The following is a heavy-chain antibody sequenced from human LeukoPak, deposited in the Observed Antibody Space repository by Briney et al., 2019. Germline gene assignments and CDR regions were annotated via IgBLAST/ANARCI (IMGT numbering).Heavy chain of an antibody. J-gene: IGHJ4*02. V-gene: IGHV3-33*08. D-gene: IGHD3-22*01. CDR1: GFTFGVYS. CDR3: ARDRYDSSGSFDY. CDR2: IWYDGGNK. Sequence: GGSLRLSCAASGFTFGVYSMNWVRQAPGKGLEWVAVIWYDGGNKYYADSVKGRFTISRDNSKNTLYLQMNSLRAEDTAVYYCARDRYDSSGSFDYWGQGTLVTVSS.